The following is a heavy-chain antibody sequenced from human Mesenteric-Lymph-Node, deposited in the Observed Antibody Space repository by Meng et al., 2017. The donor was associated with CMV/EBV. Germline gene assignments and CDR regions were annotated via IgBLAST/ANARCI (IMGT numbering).Heavy chain of an antibody. CDR3: ARTPLYSSGWYFDY. J-gene: IGHJ4*02. CDR1: GFTFSSYD. D-gene: IGHD6-19*01. CDR2: ITTAGDT. Sequence: LTGAASGFTFSSYDMTWVRQATGKGLEWVSIITTAGDTYYPGSVKGRFTISRENAKNSLYLQMNSLRAGDTAVYYCARTPLYSSGWYFDYWGQGTLVTVSS. V-gene: IGHV3-13*01.